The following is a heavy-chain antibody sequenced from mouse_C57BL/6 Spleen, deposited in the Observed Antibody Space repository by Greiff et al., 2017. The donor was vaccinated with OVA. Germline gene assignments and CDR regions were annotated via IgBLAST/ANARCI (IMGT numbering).Heavy chain of an antibody. CDR2: INPNNGGT. V-gene: IGHV1-26*01. J-gene: IGHJ3*01. CDR1: GYTFTDYY. CDR3: ARENWVAY. Sequence: EVKLQQSGPELVKPGASVKISCKASGYTFTDYYMNWVKQSHGKSLEWIGDINPNNGGTSYNQKFKGKATLTVDKSSSTAYMELRSLTSEDSAVYYCARENWVAYWGQGTLVTVSA.